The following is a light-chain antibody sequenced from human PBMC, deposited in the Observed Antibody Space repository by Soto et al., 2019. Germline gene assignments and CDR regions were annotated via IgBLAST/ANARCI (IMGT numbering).Light chain of an antibody. V-gene: IGLV2-14*03. CDR1: SSDICTYNF. J-gene: IGLJ1*01. CDR3: SSYTASASYV. Sequence: QSVLTQPASVSGAPGQSIPISCTGTSSDICTYNFVSWYQQHPGKAPKLMIYDVTNRPSGVSNRFSGSKSGNTASLTISGLRAEDEADYYCSSYTASASYVFGGGTQVTVL. CDR2: DVT.